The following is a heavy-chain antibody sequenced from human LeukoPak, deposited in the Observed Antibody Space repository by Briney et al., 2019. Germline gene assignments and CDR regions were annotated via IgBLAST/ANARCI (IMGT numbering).Heavy chain of an antibody. Sequence: GGSLRLSCAASGFTSSNAWMSWVRQAPGKGLEWVGRIKSKTDGGTTDYAAPVKGRFTISRDDSKNTLYLQMNSLKTEDTAVYYCTTPYYDILTGHWGQGTLVTVSS. CDR1: GFTSSNAW. CDR3: TTPYYDILTGH. V-gene: IGHV3-15*01. J-gene: IGHJ4*02. CDR2: IKSKTDGGTT. D-gene: IGHD3-9*01.